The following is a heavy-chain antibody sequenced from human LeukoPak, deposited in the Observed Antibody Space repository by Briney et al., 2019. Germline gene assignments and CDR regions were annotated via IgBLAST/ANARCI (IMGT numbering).Heavy chain of an antibody. Sequence: KPSETLSLTCTVSGGSISSYYWSWIRQPPGKGLEWIGYIHYSGSTNYNPSLKSRVTISVDTSKNQFSLKLSSVTAADTAVYYCARTVCSSTSCWFDYWGQGTLVTVSS. CDR1: GGSISSYY. CDR3: ARTVCSSTSCWFDY. D-gene: IGHD2-2*01. J-gene: IGHJ4*02. V-gene: IGHV4-59*01. CDR2: IHYSGST.